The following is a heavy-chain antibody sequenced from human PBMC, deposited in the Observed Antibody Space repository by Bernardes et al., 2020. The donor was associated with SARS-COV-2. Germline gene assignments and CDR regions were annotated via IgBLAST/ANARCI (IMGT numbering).Heavy chain of an antibody. J-gene: IGHJ6*02. CDR2: IKQDGSEK. Sequence: GGSLRLSCAASGFTFSSYWMSWVRQAPGKGLEWVANIKQDGSEKYYVDSVKGRFTISRDNAKNSLYLQMNSLRAEDTAVYYCAREGIAAAPRYYYYGMDVWGQGTTVTVSS. D-gene: IGHD6-13*01. V-gene: IGHV3-7*01. CDR1: GFTFSSYW. CDR3: AREGIAAAPRYYYYGMDV.